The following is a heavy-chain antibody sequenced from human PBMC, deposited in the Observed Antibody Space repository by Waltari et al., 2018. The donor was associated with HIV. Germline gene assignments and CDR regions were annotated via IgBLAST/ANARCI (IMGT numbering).Heavy chain of an antibody. Sequence: QVQLVQSGAEVKKPGASVKVSCKASGYTFTSYDINWVRQATGQGLEWMGWMNPNSGNTGYAQKFPGRVTMTRNTSISTAYMELSSLRSEDTAVYYCAREVRPDGARDAFDIWGQGTMVTVSS. J-gene: IGHJ3*02. CDR1: GYTFTSYD. D-gene: IGHD3-16*01. CDR2: MNPNSGNT. CDR3: AREVRPDGARDAFDI. V-gene: IGHV1-8*01.